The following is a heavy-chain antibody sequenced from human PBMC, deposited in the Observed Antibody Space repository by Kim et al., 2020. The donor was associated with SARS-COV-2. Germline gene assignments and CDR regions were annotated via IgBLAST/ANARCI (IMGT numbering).Heavy chain of an antibody. D-gene: IGHD1-7*01. CDR3: ARDLNYAFDY. Sequence: GGSLRLSCAASGFTFSSFSMNWVRLAPGKALEWVSYISSSSNFIDYADSVKGRFTISRDNAKNSLYLQMDSLRGEDTAVYYCARDLNYAFDYWGQGTLVTVSS. V-gene: IGHV3-48*01. CDR2: ISSSSNFI. CDR1: GFTFSSFS. J-gene: IGHJ4*02.